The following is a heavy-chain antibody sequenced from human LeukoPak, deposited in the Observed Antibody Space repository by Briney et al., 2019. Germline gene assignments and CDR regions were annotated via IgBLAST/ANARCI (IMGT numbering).Heavy chain of an antibody. CDR3: TSPVAGPTWDTDY. CDR1: GGTFSSYA. D-gene: IGHD6-19*01. V-gene: IGHV1-69*04. Sequence: SVKVSCKASGGTFSSYAISWVRQAPGQGLEWMGRIIPILGIANYAQKFQGRVTITADKSTSTAYMELSSLRSEDTAVYYCTSPVAGPTWDTDYWGQGTLVTVSS. J-gene: IGHJ4*02. CDR2: IIPILGIA.